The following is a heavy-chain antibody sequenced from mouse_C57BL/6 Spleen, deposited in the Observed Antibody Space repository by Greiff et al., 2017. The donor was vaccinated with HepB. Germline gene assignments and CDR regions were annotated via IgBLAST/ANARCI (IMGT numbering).Heavy chain of an antibody. V-gene: IGHV14-4*01. D-gene: IGHD4-1*02. CDR1: GFNIKDDY. CDR2: IDPENGDT. Sequence: EVQLQQSGAELVRPGASVKLSCTASGFNIKDDYMHWVKQRPEQGLEWIGWIDPENGDTEYASKFQGKATITSDTSSNTAYLQLSSLTSEDTAVYYWTANWESDYWGQGTTLTVSS. CDR3: TANWESDY. J-gene: IGHJ2*01.